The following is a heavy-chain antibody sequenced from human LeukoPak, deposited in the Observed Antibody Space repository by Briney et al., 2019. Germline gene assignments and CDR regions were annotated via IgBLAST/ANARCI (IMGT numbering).Heavy chain of an antibody. CDR3: ARLSSGYYWDS. Sequence: SETLSLICTVSGGSISSYDWSWIRQPPGKGLEWIGYIYYSGSTNYNSSLKSRVTISLDTSKNQFSLKLSSVTAADTVVYYCARLSSGYYWDSWGQGTLVTVSS. V-gene: IGHV4-59*08. J-gene: IGHJ4*02. CDR1: GGSISSYD. CDR2: IYYSGST. D-gene: IGHD3-22*01.